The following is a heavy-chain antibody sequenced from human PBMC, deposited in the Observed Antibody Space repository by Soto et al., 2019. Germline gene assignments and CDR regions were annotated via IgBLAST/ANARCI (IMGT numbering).Heavy chain of an antibody. Sequence: DVQLVESGGGLVQPGGSLRVSCVTSGFIFRSYWMSWVRQGPGNGLEWVANIYQGGHEINYVDSVRGRFTISRDTAKNSLYLQMDGLRVEDSAVYYCATEVGTHTVRGELNMWGEATVVAVSS. V-gene: IGHV3-7*03. CDR3: ATEVGTHTVRGELNM. CDR2: IYQGGHEI. CDR1: GFIFRSYW. J-gene: IGHJ3*02. D-gene: IGHD1-26*01.